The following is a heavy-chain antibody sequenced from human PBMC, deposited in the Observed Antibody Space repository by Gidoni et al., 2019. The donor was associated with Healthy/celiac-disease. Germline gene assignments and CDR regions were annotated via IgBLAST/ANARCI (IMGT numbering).Heavy chain of an antibody. CDR3: ASGSYGSGSCFNY. CDR1: GGSFSGYY. CDR2: INHSGST. Sequence: QVQLQQWGAGLLKPSETLSLTCAVYGGSFSGYYWSWIRQPPGKGLEWIGEINHSGSTNYNPSLKSRVTISVDTSKNQFSLKLSSVTAADTAVYYCASGSYGSGSCFNYWGQGTLVTVSS. J-gene: IGHJ4*02. D-gene: IGHD3-10*01. V-gene: IGHV4-34*01.